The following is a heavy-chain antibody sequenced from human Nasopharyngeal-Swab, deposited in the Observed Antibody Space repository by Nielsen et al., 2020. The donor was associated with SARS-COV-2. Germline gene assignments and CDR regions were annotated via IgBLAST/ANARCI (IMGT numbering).Heavy chain of an antibody. V-gene: IGHV3-64*01. CDR3: ARGTTPRSWYFDL. Sequence: WIRQPPGKGLEYVSAISSNGGSTYYANSVKGRFTISRDNSKNTLYLQMGSLRAEGMAVYYCARGTTPRSWYFDLWGRGTLVTVSS. CDR2: ISSNGGST. J-gene: IGHJ2*01. D-gene: IGHD4-17*01.